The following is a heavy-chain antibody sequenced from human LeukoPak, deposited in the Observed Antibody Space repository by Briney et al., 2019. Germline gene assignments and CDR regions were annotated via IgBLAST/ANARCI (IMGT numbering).Heavy chain of an antibody. V-gene: IGHV3-30*02. CDR1: GFTVSSNY. D-gene: IGHD1-26*01. J-gene: IGHJ4*02. Sequence: GGSLRLSCAASGFTVSSNYMSWVRQAPGKGLEWVAFIRYDGSNKYYADSVKGRFTISRDNSKNTLYLQMNSLRAEDTAVYYCAKDPQKWESYFDYWGQGTLVTVSS. CDR3: AKDPQKWESYFDY. CDR2: IRYDGSNK.